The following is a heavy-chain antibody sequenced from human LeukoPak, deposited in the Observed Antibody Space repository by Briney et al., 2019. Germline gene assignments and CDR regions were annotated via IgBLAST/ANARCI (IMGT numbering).Heavy chain of an antibody. CDR3: AKASDAIL. CDR1: GFTFSSYG. CDR2: ISYDGSNK. V-gene: IGHV3-30*18. J-gene: IGHJ4*02. Sequence: GGSLRLSCAASGFTFSSYGMHWVRQAPGKGLEWVAVISYDGSNKYYADSVKGRFTISRDNSKNTLYLQMNSLRAEDTAVYYCAKASDAILGGQGTLVTVSS.